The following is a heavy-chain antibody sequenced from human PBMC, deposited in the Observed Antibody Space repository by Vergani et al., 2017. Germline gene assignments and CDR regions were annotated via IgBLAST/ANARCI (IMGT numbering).Heavy chain of an antibody. CDR1: GGSFSGYY. Sequence: QVQLPQWGAGLLKPSETLSLTCAVYGGSFSGYYWSWIRQSPGKGLEWIGEISRSGRTNYNPSLKSRVSISVDTSKNQFSLKLSSVTAADTAIYYCAREWLVARGAFDIWGQGTMVTVSS. CDR2: ISRSGRT. J-gene: IGHJ3*02. D-gene: IGHD6-19*01. CDR3: AREWLVARGAFDI. V-gene: IGHV4-34*01.